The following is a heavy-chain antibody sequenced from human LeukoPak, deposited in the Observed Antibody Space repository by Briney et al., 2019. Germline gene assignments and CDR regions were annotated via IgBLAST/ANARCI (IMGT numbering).Heavy chain of an antibody. CDR2: ISWNSGSI. CDR1: GFTFDDYA. D-gene: IGHD3-10*01. J-gene: IGHJ4*02. CDR3: AKDMGFELLYYFDY. Sequence: QAGRSLRLSCAASGFTFDDYAMHWVRQAPGKGLEWVSGISWNSGSIGYADSVKGRFTISRDNAKNSLHLQMNSLRAEDTALYYCAKDMGFELLYYFDYWGQGTLVTVSS. V-gene: IGHV3-9*01.